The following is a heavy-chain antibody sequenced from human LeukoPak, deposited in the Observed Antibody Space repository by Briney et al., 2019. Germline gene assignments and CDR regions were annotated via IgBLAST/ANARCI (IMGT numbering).Heavy chain of an antibody. J-gene: IGHJ4*02. CDR1: GFTFSSYG. CDR3: VPLKGDIAVVVY. CDR2: IRYDGSNK. V-gene: IGHV3-30*02. D-gene: IGHD2-15*01. Sequence: GGSLRLSCAASGFTFSSYGMHWVRQAPGKGLEWVAFIRYDGSNKYYADSVKGRFTISRDNSKNTLYLQMNSLRVEDTAVYYCVPLKGDIAVVVYWGQGTLVTVSS.